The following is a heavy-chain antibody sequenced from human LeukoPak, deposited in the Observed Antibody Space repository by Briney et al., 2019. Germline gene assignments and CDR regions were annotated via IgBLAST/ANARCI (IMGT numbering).Heavy chain of an antibody. J-gene: IGHJ4*02. CDR2: INHSGST. V-gene: IGHV4-34*01. CDR3: ARVKGDGYNPFDY. Sequence: SETLSLTCAVYGGSFSGYYWRWIRQPPGKGLEWIGEINHSGSTNYNPSLKSRVTISVDTSKNQFSLKLSSVTAADTAVYYCARVKGDGYNPFDYWGQGTLVTVSS. CDR1: GGSFSGYY. D-gene: IGHD5-24*01.